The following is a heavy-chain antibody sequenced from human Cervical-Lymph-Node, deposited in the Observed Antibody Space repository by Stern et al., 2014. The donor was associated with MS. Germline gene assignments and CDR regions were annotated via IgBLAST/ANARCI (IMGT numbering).Heavy chain of an antibody. CDR3: AREGGNTAEYFQH. V-gene: IGHV3-33*01. CDR1: GFTFSSSG. Sequence: VQLVESGGGVVQPGRSLRLSCAASGFTFSSSGMHWVRQAPGKGLEWLAIILYDGSNTYYADSLQGRFTLSPANSKNTLYLQMNSLRAEDTAVYYCAREGGNTAEYFQHWGQGTLVTVSS. D-gene: IGHD4-23*01. CDR2: ILYDGSNT. J-gene: IGHJ1*01.